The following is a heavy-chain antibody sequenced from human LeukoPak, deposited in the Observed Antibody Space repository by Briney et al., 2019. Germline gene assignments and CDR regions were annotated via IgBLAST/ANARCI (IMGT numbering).Heavy chain of an antibody. CDR2: IKQDGSAK. V-gene: IGHV3-7*01. Sequence: GGSLRLSCAASGFTFSSNWMSWVRQAPGKGLEWVANIKQDGSAKYYVDSVKGRFTISRDNAKNSLYLQMNSLRAEDTAVFYWSRFRTSGSYVDYWGQGTLVTVSS. CDR3: SRFRTSGSYVDY. J-gene: IGHJ4*02. CDR1: GFTFSSNW. D-gene: IGHD6-19*01.